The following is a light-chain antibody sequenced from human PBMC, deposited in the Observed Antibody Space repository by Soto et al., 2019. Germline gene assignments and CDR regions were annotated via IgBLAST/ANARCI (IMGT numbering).Light chain of an antibody. CDR3: SSYTSSSTYV. CDR1: SSDVGGYNY. Sequence: SALPQPASVSGSPGQSITISCTGTSSDVGGYNYVSWYQQYPGKVPKLMIYDVSYRPSGVSNRFSGSKSGNTASLTISGLQAEDVADYYCSSYTSSSTYVFGTGTKVTVL. V-gene: IGLV2-14*01. J-gene: IGLJ1*01. CDR2: DVS.